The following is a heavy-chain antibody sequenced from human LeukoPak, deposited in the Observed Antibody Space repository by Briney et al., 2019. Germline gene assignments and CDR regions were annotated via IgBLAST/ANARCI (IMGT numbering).Heavy chain of an antibody. Sequence: GGSLRLSCAAFGFTFSSYAMHWVRQAPGKGLEWVSVISFDGSDKYYADSVKGRFTISRDKSKNTLYLQMNSLRAEDTAVYYCAKEYYYDSSGYFAAHYMDVWGKGTTVTVSS. CDR3: AKEYYYDSSGYFAAHYMDV. J-gene: IGHJ6*03. D-gene: IGHD3-22*01. CDR2: ISFDGSDK. CDR1: GFTFSSYA. V-gene: IGHV3-30-3*01.